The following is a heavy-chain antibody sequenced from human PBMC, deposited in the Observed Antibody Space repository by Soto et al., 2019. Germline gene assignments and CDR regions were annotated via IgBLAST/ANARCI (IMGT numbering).Heavy chain of an antibody. Sequence: QVQLVESGGGVVQPGRSLRLSCAASGFTFSSYGMHWVRQAPGKGLEWVAVISYDGSNKYYADSVKGRFTISRDNSKNTLYLQMNSLRAEDTAVYYCAKDLPPRLDPYFDWFPFDYWGQGTLVTVSS. J-gene: IGHJ4*02. CDR2: ISYDGSNK. V-gene: IGHV3-30*18. CDR1: GFTFSSYG. CDR3: AKDLPPRLDPYFDWFPFDY. D-gene: IGHD3-9*01.